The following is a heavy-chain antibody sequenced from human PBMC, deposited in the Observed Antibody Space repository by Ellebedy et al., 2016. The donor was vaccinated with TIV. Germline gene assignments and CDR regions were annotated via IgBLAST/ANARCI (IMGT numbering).Heavy chain of an antibody. V-gene: IGHV4-39*01. CDR2: VYYTGGT. Sequence: MPGGSLRLSCTVSGGSISSNNHYWGWVRQPPGKGLEYIGSVYYTGGTYYHPSLKSRVTVSADTSKNQFSLTLISVTAADTAMYYCTRHGRSDHNSVQYSDYWGQGTLVTVSS. CDR3: TRHGRSDHNSVQYSDY. D-gene: IGHD6-19*01. CDR1: GGSISSNNHY. J-gene: IGHJ4*02.